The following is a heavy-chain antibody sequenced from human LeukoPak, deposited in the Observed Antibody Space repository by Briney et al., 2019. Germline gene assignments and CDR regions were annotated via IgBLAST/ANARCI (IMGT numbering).Heavy chain of an antibody. D-gene: IGHD5-18*01. CDR1: GVSISGYY. Sequence: SETLSLTCTVSGVSISGYYCSWIRQSPGKGLEWIGYVYSSGSTNYNPSLKSRVTISVDTSKNQFSLKLSSVTAADTAVYYCARLAYSYGSLFDYWGQGTLVTVSS. J-gene: IGHJ4*02. CDR3: ARLAYSYGSLFDY. V-gene: IGHV4-59*08. CDR2: VYSSGST.